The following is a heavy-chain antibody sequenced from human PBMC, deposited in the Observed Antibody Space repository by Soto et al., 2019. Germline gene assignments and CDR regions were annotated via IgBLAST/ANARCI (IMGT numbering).Heavy chain of an antibody. Sequence: GGSLRLSCAASGFTFSSYAMSWVRQAPGKGLEWVSAISGSGGSTYYADSVKGRFTISRDNSKNTLYLQMNSLRAEDTAVYYCAKGEDLWFGEWPPALGPPELYLDYSGQGTLVIVSS. D-gene: IGHD3-10*01. CDR3: AKGEDLWFGEWPPALGPPELYLDY. CDR2: ISGSGGST. V-gene: IGHV3-23*01. CDR1: GFTFSSYA. J-gene: IGHJ4*02.